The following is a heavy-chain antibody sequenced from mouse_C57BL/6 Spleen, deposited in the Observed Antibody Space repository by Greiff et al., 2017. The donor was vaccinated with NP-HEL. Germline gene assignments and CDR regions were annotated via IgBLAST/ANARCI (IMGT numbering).Heavy chain of an antibody. D-gene: IGHD3-2*02. CDR2: ISSGSSTI. J-gene: IGHJ3*01. CDR3: ARDSSGWFAY. V-gene: IGHV5-17*01. CDR1: GFTFSDYG. Sequence: EVQRVESGGGLVKPGGSLKLSCAASGFTFSDYGMHWVRQAPEKGLEWVAYISSGSSTIYYADTVKGRFTISRDNAKNTLFLQRTSLRSEDTAMYYCARDSSGWFAYWGQGTLVTVSA.